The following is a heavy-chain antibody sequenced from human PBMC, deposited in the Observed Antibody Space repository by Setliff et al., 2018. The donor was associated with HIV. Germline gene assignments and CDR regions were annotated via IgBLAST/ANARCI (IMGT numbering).Heavy chain of an antibody. CDR3: ARDHDYGDLSRNWFYMDV. CDR2: IIPFTGTT. Sequence: ASAKVSCKASGGTFNTYTITWVRQAPGQGLEWMGGIIPFTGTTNYAQKFTGRFVFSLDTSVSTAYLQISSLKAEDTAVYYCARDHDYGDLSRNWFYMDVWGKGTTVTVSS. J-gene: IGHJ6*03. CDR1: GGTFNTYT. D-gene: IGHD4-17*01. V-gene: IGHV7-4-1*02.